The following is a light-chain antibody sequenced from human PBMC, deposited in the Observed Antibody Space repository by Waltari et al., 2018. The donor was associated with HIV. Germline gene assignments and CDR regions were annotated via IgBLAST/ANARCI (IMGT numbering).Light chain of an antibody. Sequence: QSALTQPRSVSGSPGQSVTISCSGTSSDVGGYNYVSWYQQNPGKAPKLMIYDVTERPSGVPDRFSGSKSGNTASLTISGLQADDEADYYCCSYAGRYTWVFGGGTELTVL. CDR1: SSDVGGYNY. CDR3: CSYAGRYTWV. J-gene: IGLJ3*02. CDR2: DVT. V-gene: IGLV2-11*01.